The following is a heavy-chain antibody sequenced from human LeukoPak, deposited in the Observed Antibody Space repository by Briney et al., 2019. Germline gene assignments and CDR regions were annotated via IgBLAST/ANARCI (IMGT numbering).Heavy chain of an antibody. V-gene: IGHV3-21*01. D-gene: IGHD6-6*01. J-gene: IGHJ6*03. CDR3: ASRLVAARHPWDYYYYMDV. CDR1: GFNFIDYT. CDR2: ITSTGRYI. Sequence: GGSLRLSCAASGFNFIDYTMNWVRQAPGKGLEWVSSITSTGRYIFYADSLKGRFTISRDNAKKSLYLQMNSLRAEDTAVYYCASRLVAARHPWDYYYYMDVWGKGTTVTVSS.